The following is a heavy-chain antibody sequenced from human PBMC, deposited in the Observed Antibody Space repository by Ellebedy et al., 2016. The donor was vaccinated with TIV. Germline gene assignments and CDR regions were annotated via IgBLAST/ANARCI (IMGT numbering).Heavy chain of an antibody. CDR3: ARDPVGVGPAFDV. D-gene: IGHD4-23*01. V-gene: IGHV3-30*03. J-gene: IGHJ3*01. CDR2: ISYDANNK. Sequence: GESLKISCASSGFTVSSYDMHWVRQEPGKRLEWVELISYDANNKYYADSVKGRFTISRDNSKDTLFLQMNSLRAEDTAIYFCARDPVGVGPAFDVWGKGTMVTVSS. CDR1: GFTVSSYD.